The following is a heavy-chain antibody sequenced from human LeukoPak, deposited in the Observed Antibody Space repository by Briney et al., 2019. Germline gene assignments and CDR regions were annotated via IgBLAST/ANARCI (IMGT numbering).Heavy chain of an antibody. D-gene: IGHD5-12*01. J-gene: IGHJ4*02. CDR1: GFTFSSYA. V-gene: IGHV3-30-3*01. CDR2: ISYDGSNK. Sequence: GGSLRLSCAASGFTFSSYAMHWVRQAPVKGLEWVAVISYDGSNKYYADSVKGRFTISRDNSKNTLYLQMNSLRAEDTAVYYCARARYSGYDSFRFDYWGQGTLVTVSS. CDR3: ARARYSGYDSFRFDY.